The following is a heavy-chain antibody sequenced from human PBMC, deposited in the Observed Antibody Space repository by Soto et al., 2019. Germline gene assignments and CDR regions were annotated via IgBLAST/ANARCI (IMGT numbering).Heavy chain of an antibody. Sequence: SETLSLTSAVYGGSFSGYYWSWIRQPPGKGLEWIGYIYYSGSTYYNPSLKSRVTISVDTSKNQFSLKLSSVTAADTAVYYCARSTPHYYDSSGYYRHYYYGMDVWGQGTTVTVSS. D-gene: IGHD3-22*01. J-gene: IGHJ6*02. CDR2: IYYSGST. V-gene: IGHV4-34*09. CDR1: GGSFSGYY. CDR3: ARSTPHYYDSSGYYRHYYYGMDV.